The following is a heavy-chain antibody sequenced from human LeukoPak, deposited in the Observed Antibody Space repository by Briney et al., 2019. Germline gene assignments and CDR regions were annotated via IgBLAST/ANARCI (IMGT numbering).Heavy chain of an antibody. D-gene: IGHD3-22*01. J-gene: IGHJ5*02. CDR3: ARRHYDSSGYPRFDP. CDR1: GYTFTGYY. V-gene: IGHV1-2*02. CDR2: INPNSGGT. Sequence: ASVKVSCKASGYTFTGYYMHWVRQAPGQGLEWMGWINPNSGGTNYAQKFQGRVTMTRDTSISTAYMELSSLRSEDTAVYYCARRHYDSSGYPRFDPWGQGTLVTVSS.